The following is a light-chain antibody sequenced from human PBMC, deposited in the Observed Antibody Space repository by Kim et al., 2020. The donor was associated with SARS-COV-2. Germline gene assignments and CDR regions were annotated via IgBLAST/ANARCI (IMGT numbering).Light chain of an antibody. Sequence: KNVPSTCTGSRGNTASSYVQWYQQRPASAPTTVIYEDNERPSGVPDRFSGSIDSSSNSASLTISGLKTEDEADYYCQSYDDSNRWVFGGGTQLTVL. CDR1: RGNTASSY. CDR3: QSYDDSNRWV. V-gene: IGLV6-57*02. J-gene: IGLJ3*02. CDR2: EDN.